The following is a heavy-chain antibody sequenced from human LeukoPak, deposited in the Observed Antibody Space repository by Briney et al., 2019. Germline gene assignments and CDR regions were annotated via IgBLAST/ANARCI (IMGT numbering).Heavy chain of an antibody. J-gene: IGHJ4*02. Sequence: GGSLRLSCAASGFTFSRDAMSWVRQAPGKGLEWVSAISGSGGSTYYADSVKGRFTISRDNSKNTLYLQMNSLRAEDTAVYYCANRGYSYGVDYWGQGTLVTVSS. D-gene: IGHD5-18*01. V-gene: IGHV3-23*01. CDR3: ANRGYSYGVDY. CDR1: GFTFSRDA. CDR2: ISGSGGST.